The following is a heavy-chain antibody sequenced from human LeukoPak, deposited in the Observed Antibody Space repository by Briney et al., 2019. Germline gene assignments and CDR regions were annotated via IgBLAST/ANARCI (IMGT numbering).Heavy chain of an antibody. CDR1: GDSVSSKSV. CDR2: VYYRSKWSK. V-gene: IGHV6-1*01. D-gene: IGHD5-24*01. CDR3: ARGDQDFDF. J-gene: IGHJ5*01. Sequence: SQTLSLTCGISGDSVSSKSVWNWIRQSPSRGLEWLGRVYYRSKWSKNYAVSVKSRITINPDTSTNQFSLQLSSVTAEDTAVYYCARGDQDFDFWGQGTLVTGSS.